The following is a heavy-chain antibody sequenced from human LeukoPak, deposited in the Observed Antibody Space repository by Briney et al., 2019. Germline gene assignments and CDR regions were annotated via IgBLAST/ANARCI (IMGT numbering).Heavy chain of an antibody. Sequence: ASVTVSCKASGGTFSSYAISWVRQAPGQGLEWMGGIIPIFGTANYAQKFQGRVTITTDESTSTAYMELSSLRSEDTAVYYCARDSVRIAAAGTYYYYYMDVWGKGTTVTVSS. J-gene: IGHJ6*03. CDR2: IIPIFGTA. CDR3: ARDSVRIAAAGTYYYYYMDV. V-gene: IGHV1-69*05. D-gene: IGHD6-13*01. CDR1: GGTFSSYA.